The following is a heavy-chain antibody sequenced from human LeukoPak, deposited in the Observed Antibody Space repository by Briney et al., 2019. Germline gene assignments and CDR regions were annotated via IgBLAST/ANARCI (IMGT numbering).Heavy chain of an antibody. CDR1: GFTFNSHA. CDR2: IDISGGRT. CDR3: ANEVRPNDY. Sequence: GGSLRLSCAVCGFTFNSHAVCWVRQAPGKGLEWVSSIDISGGRTYSADSVKGRFTISRDNSKNTLYLQMNSLRGEDTALYFCANEVRPNDYWGQGTLVTVSS. V-gene: IGHV3-23*01. D-gene: IGHD4/OR15-4a*01. J-gene: IGHJ4*02.